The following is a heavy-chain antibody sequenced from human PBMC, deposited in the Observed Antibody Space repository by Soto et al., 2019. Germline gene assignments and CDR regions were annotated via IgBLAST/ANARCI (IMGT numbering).Heavy chain of an antibody. Sequence: QVQLVESGGGVVQPGRSLRLSCAASGFTFSSSGIHWVRQAPGKGLEWVAVISYDGGNKYYVDSVKGRFTISRDNSKNTLYLQMNSLRAEDMAVYYCATDFSGWYGSSEYGFWGQGTLVTVSS. CDR2: ISYDGGNK. CDR3: ATDFSGWYGSSEYGF. D-gene: IGHD6-19*01. J-gene: IGHJ4*02. V-gene: IGHV3-30*03. CDR1: GFTFSSSG.